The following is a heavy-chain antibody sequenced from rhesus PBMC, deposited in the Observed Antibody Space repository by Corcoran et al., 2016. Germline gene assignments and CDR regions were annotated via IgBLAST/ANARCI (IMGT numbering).Heavy chain of an antibody. Sequence: QVQLQESGPGLVKPSETLSLTCAVSGYSLSSGYYWSWIRPPPGKGLEWIGYITYSGSPRYNPSLKRRVTISRDTSKNQFSLKLSSVTAADTAVYYCARRPGIVGTVRFDDWGQGVLVTVSS. CDR2: ITYSGSP. CDR3: ARRPGIVGTVRFDD. D-gene: IGHD5-24*01. CDR1: GYSLSSGYY. J-gene: IGHJ4*01. V-gene: IGHV4-122*02.